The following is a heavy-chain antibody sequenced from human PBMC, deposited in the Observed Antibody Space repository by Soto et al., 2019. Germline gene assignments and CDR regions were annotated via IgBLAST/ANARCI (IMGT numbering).Heavy chain of an antibody. CDR3: AKEPAGADYYYYYYMDV. CDR2: ISGSGGST. V-gene: IGHV3-23*01. Sequence: GGSLRLSCAASGFTFSSYAMSWVRQAPGKGLEWVSAISGSGGSTYYADSVKGRFTISRDNSKNTLYLQMNSLRAEDTAVYYCAKEPAGADYYYYYYMDVWGKGTTVTVSS. D-gene: IGHD6-13*01. CDR1: GFTFSSYA. J-gene: IGHJ6*03.